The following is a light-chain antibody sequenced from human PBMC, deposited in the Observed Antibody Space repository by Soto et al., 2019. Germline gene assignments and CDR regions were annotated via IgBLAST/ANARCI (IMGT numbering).Light chain of an antibody. J-gene: IGLJ3*02. V-gene: IGLV2-11*01. CDR2: DVS. CDR3: CSNAGSFTWV. CDR1: SSDVGGYNF. Sequence: QSALTQPRSVSGSLGQSVTISCSGSSSDVGGYNFVSWYQQHPNKASKLMIYDVSKRPSGVPDRFSGSKSGNTASLTISGLQAEDEADYYCCSNAGSFTWVFGGGTKVTVL.